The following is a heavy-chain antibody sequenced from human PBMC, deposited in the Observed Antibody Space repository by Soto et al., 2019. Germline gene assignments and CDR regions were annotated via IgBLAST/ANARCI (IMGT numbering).Heavy chain of an antibody. CDR1: GFTVSSNY. D-gene: IGHD3-16*01. Sequence: GGSLRLSCAASGFTVSSNYMSWVRQAPGKGLEWVSVIYSGGSTYYADSVKGRFTISRDNSKNTLYLQMNSLRAEDTAVYYCARGRGYYDYIWGSRKNGDHYYFDYWGQGTLVTVSS. CDR2: IYSGGST. J-gene: IGHJ4*02. CDR3: ARGRGYYDYIWGSRKNGDHYYFDY. V-gene: IGHV3-66*01.